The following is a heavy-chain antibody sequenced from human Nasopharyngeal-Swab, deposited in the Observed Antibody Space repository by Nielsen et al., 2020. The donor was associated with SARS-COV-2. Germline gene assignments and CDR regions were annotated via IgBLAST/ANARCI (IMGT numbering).Heavy chain of an antibody. CDR3: TTVRFHCSSTSCYRWFDP. Sequence: VRQMPGKGLEWVGRIKSKTDVGATDYASPVKGRFTISRDDSKNTLYLQMNSLKTEDTAVYYCTTVRFHCSSTSCYRWFDPWGQGTLVTVSS. V-gene: IGHV3-15*01. J-gene: IGHJ5*02. D-gene: IGHD2-2*01. CDR2: IKSKTDVGAT.